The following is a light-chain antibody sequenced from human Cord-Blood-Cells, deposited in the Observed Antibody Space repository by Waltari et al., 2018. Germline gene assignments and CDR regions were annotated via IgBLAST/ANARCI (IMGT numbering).Light chain of an antibody. CDR3: CSYAGSSTFDVV. Sequence: QSALTQPASVSGSPGQSIHIYCTGTRRDVGSYNLFFSHQQHPGKAPKPMTYEVNKRPSGVSNRFSGSKSGNMASLTISGLQAEDEADYYCCSYAGSSTFDVVFGGGTKLTVL. CDR1: RRDVGSYNL. J-gene: IGLJ2*01. CDR2: EVN. V-gene: IGLV2-23*02.